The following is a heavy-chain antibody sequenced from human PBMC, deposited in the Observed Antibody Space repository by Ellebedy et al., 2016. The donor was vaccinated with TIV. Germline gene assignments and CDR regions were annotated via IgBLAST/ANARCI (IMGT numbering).Heavy chain of an antibody. CDR3: ASTDHLESYYFDY. CDR1: GGSFSGNY. CDR2: INHSGST. Sequence: MPSETLSLTCAVYGGSFSGNYWSWIRQPPGKGLEWIGEINHSGSTNYNPSLKSRVTISVATSKNQFSLKLSSVTAADTAVYYCASTDHLESYYFDYWGQGTLVTVSS. D-gene: IGHD3-3*01. V-gene: IGHV4-34*01. J-gene: IGHJ4*02.